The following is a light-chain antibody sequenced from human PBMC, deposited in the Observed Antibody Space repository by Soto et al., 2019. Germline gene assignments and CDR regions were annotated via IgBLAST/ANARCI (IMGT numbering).Light chain of an antibody. Sequence: QSVLTQPASVSGSPGQSITISCTGTSSDVGGYNYVSWYQQHPGKAPKLMIYDVSNRPSGVSNRFSGSKSGNTASLTISGLQAEDEADYYCNSWTSSSTYVFGTGTRSPS. CDR2: DVS. J-gene: IGLJ1*01. V-gene: IGLV2-14*01. CDR3: NSWTSSSTYV. CDR1: SSDVGGYNY.